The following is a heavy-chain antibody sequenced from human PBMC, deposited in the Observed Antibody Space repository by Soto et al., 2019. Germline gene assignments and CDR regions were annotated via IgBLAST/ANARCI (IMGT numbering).Heavy chain of an antibody. D-gene: IGHD4-4*01. CDR3: ASWRLQGFDP. CDR1: GFTFSSYG. J-gene: IGHJ5*02. CDR2: IWYDGSNK. V-gene: IGHV3-33*01. Sequence: QVQLVESGGGVVQPGRSLRLSCAASGFTFSSYGMHWVRQAPGKGLEWVAVIWYDGSNKYYADSVKGRFTISRDNSKNTLYLQMNSLRAEDTAVHYCASWRLQGFDPWGQGTLVTVSS.